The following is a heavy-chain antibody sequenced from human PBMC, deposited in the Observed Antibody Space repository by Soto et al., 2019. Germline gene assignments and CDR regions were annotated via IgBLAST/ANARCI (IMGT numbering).Heavy chain of an antibody. J-gene: IGHJ3*02. D-gene: IGHD3-22*01. Sequence: SVKVSCKASGGTFSSYAISWVRQAPGQGLEWMGGIIPIFGTANYAQKFQGRVTITADESTSTAYMELSSLRSEDTAVYYCLNNYYDNSGQGAFDIWGQGTMVTVSS. CDR2: IIPIFGTA. CDR1: GGTFSSYA. V-gene: IGHV1-69*13. CDR3: LNNYYDNSGQGAFDI.